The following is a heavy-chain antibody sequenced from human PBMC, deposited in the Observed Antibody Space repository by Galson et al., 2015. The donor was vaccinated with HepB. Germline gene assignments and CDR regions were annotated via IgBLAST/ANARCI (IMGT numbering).Heavy chain of an antibody. CDR2: IYYNGNT. D-gene: IGHD5-12*01. J-gene: IGHJ4*02. CDR1: GDSISSSNYY. V-gene: IGHV4-39*01. Sequence: ETLSLTCSVSGDSISSSNYYWGWIRQPPGKGLEWIGSIYYNGNTYYNPSLKSRVTISLDTSKNQFSLKLTSVTAADTAVYYCAGGGYAGFELFDYWGQGTLVTVSS. CDR3: AGGGYAGFELFDY.